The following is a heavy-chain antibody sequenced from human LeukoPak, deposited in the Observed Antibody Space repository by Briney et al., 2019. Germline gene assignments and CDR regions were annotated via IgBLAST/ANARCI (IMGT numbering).Heavy chain of an antibody. J-gene: IGHJ3*02. V-gene: IGHV3-21*01. Sequence: GGSLRLSCAASGFTFSSYSIHWVRQAPGKGLEWVSSISTGSSYIYYADSVKGRFTISRDNAKNSLHLQMNSPRVEDTAVYYCARDSRAVGDAFDIWGQGTMVTVSS. CDR2: ISTGSSYI. CDR3: ARDSRAVGDAFDI. CDR1: GFTFSSYS. D-gene: IGHD3-16*01.